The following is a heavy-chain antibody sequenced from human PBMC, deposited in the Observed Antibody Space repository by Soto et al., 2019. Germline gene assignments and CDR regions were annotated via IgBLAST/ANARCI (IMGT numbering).Heavy chain of an antibody. D-gene: IGHD6-19*01. V-gene: IGHV3-30-3*01. CDR1: GFTCSSYA. Sequence: PGGALRVSCVASGFTCSSYAMHWVRQAPGKGLEWVAVTLSDGSNNFYADSVKGRFTISRDNSKNTVYLQRNSLRPEDAAVYFYARDSFSGGNGCFHPWRQVTLVPVSS. CDR2: TLSDGSNN. J-gene: IGHJ5*02. CDR3: ARDSFSGGNGCFHP.